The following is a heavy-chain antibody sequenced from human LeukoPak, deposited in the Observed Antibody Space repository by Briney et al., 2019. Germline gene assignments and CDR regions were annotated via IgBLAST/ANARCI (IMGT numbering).Heavy chain of an antibody. D-gene: IGHD6-19*01. V-gene: IGHV4-39*01. CDR2: IYYSGST. Sequence: SETLSLTCTVSGGSISSSSYYWGWIRQTPGKELGWIGSIYYSGSTYYNPSLEGRVTISADTSRNKFSLNLRSVTAADTAVYYCASYNSGGYDVSDYWGQGTLVTVSS. J-gene: IGHJ4*02. CDR1: GGSISSSSYY. CDR3: ASYNSGGYDVSDY.